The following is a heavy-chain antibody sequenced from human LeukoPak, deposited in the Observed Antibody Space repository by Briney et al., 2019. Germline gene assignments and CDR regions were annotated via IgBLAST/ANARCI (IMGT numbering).Heavy chain of an antibody. CDR3: ASGHIAALFRY. D-gene: IGHD6-6*01. J-gene: IGHJ4*02. V-gene: IGHV4-34*01. CDR2: INHSGST. CDR1: GGSFSGYY. Sequence: SETLSLTCAVYGGSFSGYYWSWIRQPPGKGLEWIGEINHSGSTNYNPSLKSRVTISVDTFKNQFSLKLSSVTAADTAVYYCASGHIAALFRYWGQGTLVTVSS.